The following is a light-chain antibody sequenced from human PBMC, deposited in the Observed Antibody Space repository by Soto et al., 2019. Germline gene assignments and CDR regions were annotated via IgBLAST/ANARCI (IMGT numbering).Light chain of an antibody. Sequence: QSVLTQPPSASGSPGQSVTISCTGTSSDVGGYNYVSWYQQHPGKAPKLMIYEVSKRPSGVPDRFSGSKSGNTASLTVSGLQAEXXXDXYCSSYADSNNPFVFGTGTKSPS. CDR1: SSDVGGYNY. CDR2: EVS. CDR3: SSYADSNNPFV. V-gene: IGLV2-8*01. J-gene: IGLJ1*01.